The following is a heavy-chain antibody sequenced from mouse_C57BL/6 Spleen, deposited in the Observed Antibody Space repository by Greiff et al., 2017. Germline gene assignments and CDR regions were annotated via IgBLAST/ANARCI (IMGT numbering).Heavy chain of an antibody. CDR2: IDPSGSYT. CDR1: GYTFTSYW. J-gene: IGHJ4*01. CDR3: ARSLGLLHGDYYAMDY. D-gene: IGHD1-1*01. Sequence: QVQLQQPGAELVIPGASVKLSCKASGYTFTSYWMHWVKQRPGQGLEWIGEIDPSGSYTNYNQKFKGKSTLTVDKSSSTAYMQLSSLTSEDSAVYYCARSLGLLHGDYYAMDYWGQGTSVTVSS. V-gene: IGHV1-69*01.